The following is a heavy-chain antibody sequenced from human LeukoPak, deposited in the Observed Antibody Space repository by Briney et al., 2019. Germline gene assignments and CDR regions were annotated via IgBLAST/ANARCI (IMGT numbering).Heavy chain of an antibody. CDR2: MNPSRGNT. CDR1: VYTFTIYD. D-gene: IGHD4-23*01. J-gene: IGHJ5*02. CDR3: ARDYGGNSGWFDP. V-gene: IGHV1-8*01. Sequence: GASVKVTCKDSVYTFTIYDINWVRQATGQGLEWMGWMNPSRGNTGYAQKFQGRLSLTRNTSISTAYMELSSLRSEDTAVYYCARDYGGNSGWFDPWGQGTLVTVSS.